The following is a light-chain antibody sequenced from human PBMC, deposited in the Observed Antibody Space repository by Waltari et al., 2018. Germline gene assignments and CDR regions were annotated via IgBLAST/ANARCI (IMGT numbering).Light chain of an antibody. J-gene: IGKJ4*01. Sequence: EIVMTQSPATLSVSPGERGTRSCRASERISSYFAWYRQKPGQHPSLLIHDASTTATSNPARFGGSGSGTEFTLTIGSLQSEDFAVYYCQQYDKWPLPFGGGTEVEIK. CDR1: ERISSY. CDR2: DAS. V-gene: IGKV3-15*01. CDR3: QQYDKWPLP.